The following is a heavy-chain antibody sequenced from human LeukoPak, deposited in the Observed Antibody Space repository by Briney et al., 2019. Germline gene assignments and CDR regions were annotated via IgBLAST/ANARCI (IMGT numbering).Heavy chain of an antibody. V-gene: IGHV3-21*01. J-gene: IGHJ4*02. CDR2: ISSSSSYI. Sequence: PGGSLRLSCAASGFTFSSYSMNWVRQAPGKGLEWVSSISSSSSYIYYADSVKGRFTISRDNAKNSLYLQMNSLGAEDTAVYYCARGTGSNYYGSGSQDYWGQGTLVTVSS. CDR1: GFTFSSYS. CDR3: ARGTGSNYYGSGSQDY. D-gene: IGHD3-10*01.